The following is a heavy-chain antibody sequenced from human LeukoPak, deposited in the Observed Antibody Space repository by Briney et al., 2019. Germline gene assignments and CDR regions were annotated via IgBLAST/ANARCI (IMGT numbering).Heavy chain of an antibody. CDR3: ARHYYYGSGSLVRFDP. Sequence: GESLKISCKGSGYSFISYWIGWVRQMPGKGLEWMGIIYPGDSDTRYSPSFQGQVTISADKSIRTAYLQWSSLKASDTAMYYCARHYYYGSGSLVRFDPWGQGTLVTVSS. J-gene: IGHJ5*02. CDR1: GYSFISYW. D-gene: IGHD3-10*01. V-gene: IGHV5-51*01. CDR2: IYPGDSDT.